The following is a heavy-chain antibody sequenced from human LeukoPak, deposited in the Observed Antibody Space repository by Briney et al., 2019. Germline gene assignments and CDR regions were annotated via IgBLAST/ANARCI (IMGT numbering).Heavy chain of an antibody. CDR3: ARDSEGYGRLGYYFDY. CDR2: IYHSGST. V-gene: IGHV4-38-2*02. J-gene: IGHJ4*02. Sequence: PSETLSLTCTVSGGSISSGYYWGWIRQPPGKGLEWIGSIYHSGSTYYNPSLKSRVTISVDTSKNQFSLKLSSVTAADTAVYYCARDSEGYGRLGYYFDYWGQGTLVTVSS. D-gene: IGHD4-17*01. CDR1: GGSISSGYY.